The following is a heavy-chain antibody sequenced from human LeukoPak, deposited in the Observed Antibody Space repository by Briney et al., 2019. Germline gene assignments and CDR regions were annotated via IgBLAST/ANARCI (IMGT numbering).Heavy chain of an antibody. CDR3: ARDASSFTDFDY. CDR1: GFTFSGYA. V-gene: IGHV3-30*04. CDR2: ISPDGRHE. Sequence: GGSLRLSCAASGFTFSGYAMHWVPQAPGKGLEWVAVISPDGRHEFYADSVKGRLTLSRDNSKNTLYVQMNSLRAEDTAVYYCARDASSFTDFDYWGQGTLVTVSS. J-gene: IGHJ4*02. D-gene: IGHD6-19*01.